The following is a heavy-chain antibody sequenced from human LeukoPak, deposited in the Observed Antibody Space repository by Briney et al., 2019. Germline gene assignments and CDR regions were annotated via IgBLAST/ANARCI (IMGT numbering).Heavy chain of an antibody. D-gene: IGHD3-16*01. CDR1: GFTFSSDA. V-gene: IGHV3-30-3*01. CDR2: ISYDGSNK. Sequence: GGSLRLSCAASGFTFSSDAMHWVRQAPGKGLEWVAVISYDGSNKYYADSVKGRFTISRDNSKNTLYLQMNSLRAEDTAVYYCARGVSPYVYSSTFDYWGQGTLVTVSS. J-gene: IGHJ4*02. CDR3: ARGVSPYVYSSTFDY.